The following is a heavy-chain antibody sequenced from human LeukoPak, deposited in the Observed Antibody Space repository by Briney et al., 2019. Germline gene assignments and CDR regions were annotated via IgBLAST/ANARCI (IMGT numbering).Heavy chain of an antibody. D-gene: IGHD2-2*01. CDR2: ISPIFGPP. J-gene: IGHJ4*02. V-gene: IGHV1-69*05. CDR1: GYTFTGYY. CDR3: AREVQPHCSTTSCSGNY. Sequence: GASVKVSCKASGYTFTGYYMHWVRQAPGQGLEWMGRISPIFGPPIYAQEFQGRITIITDQSTNMAYMELSSLRSEDTAVYYCAREVQPHCSTTSCSGNYWGQGTLVTVSS.